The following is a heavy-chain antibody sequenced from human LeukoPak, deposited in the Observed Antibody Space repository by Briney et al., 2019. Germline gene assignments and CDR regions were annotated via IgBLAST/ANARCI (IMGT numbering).Heavy chain of an antibody. J-gene: IGHJ4*02. CDR2: MNTDSGKT. CDR1: EYIFTNFD. CDR3: ASDGRGRAFDY. V-gene: IGHV1-8*01. Sequence: ASVKVSCKAPEYIFTNFDIHWVRQATGQGLEWMGWMNTDSGKTGYAQKFQGRVTMTRNTSTNAAYMEVSSLRSGETAVYYCASDGRGRAFDYWGQGRRVAVCS. D-gene: IGHD3-16*01.